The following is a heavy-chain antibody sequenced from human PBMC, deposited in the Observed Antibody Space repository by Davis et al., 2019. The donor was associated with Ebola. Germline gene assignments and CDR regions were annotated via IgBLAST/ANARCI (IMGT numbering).Heavy chain of an antibody. Sequence: GESLKISCPASGFTFASHAMGWVRQAPGKGLEFVAHIKEDGSKEFYVDSVKGRFTISRDNAKDSLYLQMNSLRAEDTAVYYCARGSRNMDVWGQGTLVTVSS. V-gene: IGHV3-7*03. D-gene: IGHD3/OR15-3a*01. CDR3: ARGSRNMDV. CDR2: IKEDGSKE. J-gene: IGHJ4*02. CDR1: GFTFASHA.